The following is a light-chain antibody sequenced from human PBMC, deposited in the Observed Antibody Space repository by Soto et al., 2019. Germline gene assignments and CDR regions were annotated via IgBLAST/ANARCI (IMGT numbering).Light chain of an antibody. Sequence: QSVLTQPPSASGTPGQSVTISCSGSSSNIGSNFVYWYQQRPGTAPRLLIYNNDQRPSGVPDRFSGSKSGTSASLAISGLRSEDEADYYCAAWDDSLSVRYVFGTGTKLTVL. J-gene: IGLJ1*01. V-gene: IGLV1-47*02. CDR3: AAWDDSLSVRYV. CDR2: NND. CDR1: SSNIGSNF.